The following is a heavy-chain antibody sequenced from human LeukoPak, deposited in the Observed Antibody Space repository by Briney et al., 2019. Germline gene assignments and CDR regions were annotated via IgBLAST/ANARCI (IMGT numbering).Heavy chain of an antibody. D-gene: IGHD2-15*01. V-gene: IGHV1-2*02. CDR2: INPNSGGT. Sequence: ASVKVSCKASGYTFTGYYMHWVRQAPGQGLEWMGWINPNSGGTNYAQKFQGRVTMTRDTSISTAYMELSRLRPDDTAVYYCATDQYCSGGSCYSRKVNYYGMDVWGQGTTVTVSS. CDR1: GYTFTGYY. J-gene: IGHJ6*02. CDR3: ATDQYCSGGSCYSRKVNYYGMDV.